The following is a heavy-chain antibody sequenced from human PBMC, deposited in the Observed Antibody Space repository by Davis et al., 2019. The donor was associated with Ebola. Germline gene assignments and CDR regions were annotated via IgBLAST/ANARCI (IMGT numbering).Heavy chain of an antibody. D-gene: IGHD2-2*01. J-gene: IGHJ4*01. CDR2: SYSGGST. Sequence: PGGSLRLSCVASGFTVGRNDMSWVRLAVWKAAEWVSLSYSGGSTYYADSVKGRFTISRDNSRNTVYLQMNSLRVEDTAIYYCATSLPVAAMVYFDYWGHGTPVTVSS. CDR3: ATSLPVAAMVYFDY. CDR1: GFTVGRND. V-gene: IGHV3-53*01.